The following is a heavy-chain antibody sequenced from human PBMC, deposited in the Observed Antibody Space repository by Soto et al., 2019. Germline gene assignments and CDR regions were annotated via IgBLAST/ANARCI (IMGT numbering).Heavy chain of an antibody. V-gene: IGHV3-23*01. J-gene: IGHJ5*02. CDR3: AKSDLGVRGVKNWFDP. Sequence: EVQLLESGGGLVQRGGSLRLSCAASGFTFSSYAMSWVRQAPGKGLEWVSAISGSGGSTYYADSVKGRFTISRDNSKNTLYLQMNSLGAEDTAVYYCAKSDLGVRGVKNWFDPWGQGTLVTVSS. D-gene: IGHD3-10*01. CDR1: GFTFSSYA. CDR2: ISGSGGST.